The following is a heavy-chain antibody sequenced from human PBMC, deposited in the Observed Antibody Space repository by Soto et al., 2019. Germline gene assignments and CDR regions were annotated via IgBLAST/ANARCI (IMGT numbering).Heavy chain of an antibody. D-gene: IGHD3-10*01. CDR3: ARGRWGYYYGSGRYTCWFDH. Sequence: PSETLSLTCGVYGGSFSGYYWSWIRQPPGKGLEWIGEINHSGSTNYNPSLKSRVTISVDTSKNQFSLKLSSVTAADTAVYYCARGRWGYYYGSGRYTCWFDHWGQGTLVT. CDR2: INHSGST. V-gene: IGHV4-34*01. J-gene: IGHJ5*02. CDR1: GGSFSGYY.